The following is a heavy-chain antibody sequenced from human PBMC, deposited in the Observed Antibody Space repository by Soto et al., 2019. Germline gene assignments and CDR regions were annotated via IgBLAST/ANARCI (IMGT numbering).Heavy chain of an antibody. D-gene: IGHD3-22*01. CDR3: ARIKDDSSGYYRFVHYYGMDV. CDR2: INAGNGNT. J-gene: IGHJ6*02. CDR1: GYTFTSYA. V-gene: IGHV1-3*01. Sequence: QVQLVQSGAEVKKPGASVKVSCKASGYTFTSYAMHWVRQAPGQRLEWMGWINAGNGNTKYSQKFQGRVTITRDTSASTAYMELSSLRSEDTAVYYCARIKDDSSGYYRFVHYYGMDVWGQGTTVTVSS.